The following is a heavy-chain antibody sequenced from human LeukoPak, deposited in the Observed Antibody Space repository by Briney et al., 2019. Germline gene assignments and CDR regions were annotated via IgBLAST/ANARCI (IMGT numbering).Heavy chain of an antibody. CDR2: IKQDGSAR. CDR3: ARLSESRTIFYF. V-gene: IGHV3-7*01. CDR1: GFTLTHYW. J-gene: IGHJ4*02. D-gene: IGHD1-1*01. Sequence: GGSLRLSCAASGFTLTHYWMSWVRQAPGKGLEWVANIKQDGSARLYVDSVEGRFTVSRDNAKNSLYLQMNTLRAEDTAVYYCARLSESRTIFYFWGQGTLVTVSS.